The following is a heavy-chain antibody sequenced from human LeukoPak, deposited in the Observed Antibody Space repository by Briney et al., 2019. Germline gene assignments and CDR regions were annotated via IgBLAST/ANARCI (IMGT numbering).Heavy chain of an antibody. V-gene: IGHV3-74*01. CDR3: LRVPY. CDR2: ISSDGSNT. J-gene: IGHJ4*02. Sequence: PGGSLRLSCAVSGFTFSKYYMHWVRQAPGKGLVWVSRISSDGSNTNYADSVKGRFTISRDNAKSTPYLQMNSLRGEDTAVYYCLRVPYWGQGALVTVSS. CDR1: GFTFSKYY.